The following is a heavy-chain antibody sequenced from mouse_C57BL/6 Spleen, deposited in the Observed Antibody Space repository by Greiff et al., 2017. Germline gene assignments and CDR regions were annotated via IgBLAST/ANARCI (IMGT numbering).Heavy chain of an antibody. CDR2: IYPRSGNT. CDR3: ARWYYSNYPYYAMDY. V-gene: IGHV1-81*01. CDR1: GYTFTSYG. Sequence: VQLQQSGAALARPGASVKLSCKASGYTFTSYGISWVKQRTGQGLEWIGEIYPRSGNTYYNEKFKGKATLTADKSSSTAYMELRSLTSEDSAVYFCARWYYSNYPYYAMDYWGQGTSVTVSS. J-gene: IGHJ4*01. D-gene: IGHD2-5*01.